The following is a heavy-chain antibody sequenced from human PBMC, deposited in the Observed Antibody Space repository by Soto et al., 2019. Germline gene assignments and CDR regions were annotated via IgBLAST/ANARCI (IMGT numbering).Heavy chain of an antibody. CDR2: ISYDGSNK. D-gene: IGHD3-22*01. Sequence: PGGSLRLSCADSGFTFTDYGRHWVRQAPGKGLEWVAVISYDGSNKNYADSVKGRFTISRDNSKNTLYLQMNSLRAEDTAVYYCAKDTYYHDSSGYYVFDYWGQGTLVTVSS. CDR1: GFTFTDYG. V-gene: IGHV3-30*18. J-gene: IGHJ4*02. CDR3: AKDTYYHDSSGYYVFDY.